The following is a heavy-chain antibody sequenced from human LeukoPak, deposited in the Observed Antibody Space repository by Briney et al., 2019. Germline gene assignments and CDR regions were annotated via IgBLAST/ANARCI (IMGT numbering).Heavy chain of an antibody. D-gene: IGHD1-26*01. CDR1: GFIFSNFA. Sequence: PGGSLRLSCAASGFIFSNFAMHWVRRAPGKGLEWVALISYDGSHTYYADSMKGRFTISRDNSRNALYLQMTSLRGDDSAVDYCAREERELVRDYYYYMDVWGKGTTVTVSS. CDR3: AREERELVRDYYYYMDV. J-gene: IGHJ6*03. V-gene: IGHV3-30*01. CDR2: ISYDGSHT.